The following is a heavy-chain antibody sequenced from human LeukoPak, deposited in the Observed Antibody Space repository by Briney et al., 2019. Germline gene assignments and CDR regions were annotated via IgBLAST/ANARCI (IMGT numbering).Heavy chain of an antibody. CDR2: ISYSGST. Sequence: PSETLSLTCTVSGGSISSYYWSWIRQPPGKGLEWIGYISYSGSTNYNPSLKSRVTISVDTSKNQFSLKLSSVTAADTAVYYCARSIAARPYNYWGQGTLVTVSS. D-gene: IGHD6-6*01. CDR3: ARSIAARPYNY. J-gene: IGHJ4*02. CDR1: GGSISSYY. V-gene: IGHV4-59*08.